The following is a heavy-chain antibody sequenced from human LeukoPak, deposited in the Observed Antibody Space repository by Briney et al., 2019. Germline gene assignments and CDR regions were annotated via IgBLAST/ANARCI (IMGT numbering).Heavy chain of an antibody. CDR2: IIPIFGSS. CDR1: GGTFSSYA. J-gene: IGHJ4*02. Sequence: SVKVSCXASGGTFSSYAISWVRQAPGQGLEWMGGIIPIFGSSTYAQKFQGRVTITTDESTSTVYMELSSLRSEDTAVYYCARTPKDHSSDWYGGEPPQTSLDYWGQGTLVTVSS. V-gene: IGHV1-69*05. CDR3: ARTPKDHSSDWYGGEPPQTSLDY. D-gene: IGHD6-19*01.